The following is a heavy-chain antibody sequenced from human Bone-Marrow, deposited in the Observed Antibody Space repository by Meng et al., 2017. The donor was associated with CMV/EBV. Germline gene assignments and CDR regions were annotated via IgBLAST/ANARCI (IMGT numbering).Heavy chain of an antibody. CDR3: ARRLRGTSAKYFQH. V-gene: IGHV4-34*01. J-gene: IGHJ1*01. CDR2: INHSGRT. CDR1: GGCLSDYY. Sequence: LGAWLLKSSETLYLSGAGYGGCLSDYYWSWSREPPGKGLEWIGEINHSGRTNYNPSLKSRVTISVDTSKHQVSLKLSSVTAADTAVYYCARRLRGTSAKYFQHWGQGTLVTVSS. D-gene: IGHD3-16*01.